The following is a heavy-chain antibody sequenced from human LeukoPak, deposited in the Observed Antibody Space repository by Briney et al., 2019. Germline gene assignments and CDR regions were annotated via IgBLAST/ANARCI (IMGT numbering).Heavy chain of an antibody. CDR1: GYSFTSYW. CDR3: ARAGAGDRPYYYCGMDV. CDR2: IYPGDSGT. D-gene: IGHD7-27*01. Sequence: GESLKISCKGSGYSFTSYWIGWVRQMPGKGLEWMGIIYPGDSGTRYSPSFQGEVTISADKSISTAYLQWSSLKASDTAMYYCARAGAGDRPYYYCGMDVWGQGTTVTVSS. V-gene: IGHV5-51*01. J-gene: IGHJ6*02.